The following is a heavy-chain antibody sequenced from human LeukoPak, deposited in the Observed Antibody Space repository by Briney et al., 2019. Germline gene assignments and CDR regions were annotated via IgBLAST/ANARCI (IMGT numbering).Heavy chain of an antibody. Sequence: GGSLRLSCAASGFTFSSYSMNWVRQAPGKGLEWVSSISSSSSYIYYADSVKGRFTISRDNDKNSLYLQMNSLRGEETAVYYCARRYSGSYGAFDIWGQGTMVTVSS. CDR2: ISSSSSYI. CDR1: GFTFSSYS. CDR3: ARRYSGSYGAFDI. J-gene: IGHJ3*02. V-gene: IGHV3-21*01. D-gene: IGHD1-26*01.